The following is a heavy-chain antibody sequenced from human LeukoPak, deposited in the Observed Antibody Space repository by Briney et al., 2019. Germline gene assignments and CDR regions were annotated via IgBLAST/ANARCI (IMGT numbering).Heavy chain of an antibody. Sequence: GGSLRLSCAASGFTFSNYWMSWVRLAPGKGPEWVANMKQDGSGKYYVDSVKGRFTISRDNAKNSLYLQMNSLRAEDTAVYYCARRVYNSGWYIDYWGQGTLVTVSS. CDR1: GFTFSNYW. D-gene: IGHD6-19*01. V-gene: IGHV3-7*01. CDR2: MKQDGSGK. J-gene: IGHJ4*02. CDR3: ARRVYNSGWYIDY.